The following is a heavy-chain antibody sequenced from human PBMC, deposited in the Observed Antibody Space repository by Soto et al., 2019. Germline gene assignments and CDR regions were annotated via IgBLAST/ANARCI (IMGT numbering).Heavy chain of an antibody. D-gene: IGHD7-27*01. CDR2: IIPIFGTA. V-gene: IGHV1-69*13. CDR3: ARGELGTDDAFDI. Sequence: ASVKVSCKASGGTFSSYAISWVRQAPGQGLEWMGGIIPIFGTANYAQKFQGRVTITADESTSTAYMELSSLRSEDTAVYYCARGELGTDDAFDIWGQGTMVTVS. J-gene: IGHJ3*02. CDR1: GGTFSSYA.